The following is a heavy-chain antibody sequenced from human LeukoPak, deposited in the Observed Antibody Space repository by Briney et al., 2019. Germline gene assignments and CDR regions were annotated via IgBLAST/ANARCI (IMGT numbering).Heavy chain of an antibody. V-gene: IGHV4-34*01. Sequence: SETLSLTCAVYGGSFSGYYWSWIRQPPGKGLEWIGEINHSGSTNYNPSLKSRVTISVDTSKNQFSLKLSSVTAADTAVHYCARGPNYYDFWSGYWPYYYYYYGMDVWGQGTTVTVSS. J-gene: IGHJ6*02. CDR3: ARGPNYYDFWSGYWPYYYYYYGMDV. CDR1: GGSFSGYY. D-gene: IGHD3-3*01. CDR2: INHSGST.